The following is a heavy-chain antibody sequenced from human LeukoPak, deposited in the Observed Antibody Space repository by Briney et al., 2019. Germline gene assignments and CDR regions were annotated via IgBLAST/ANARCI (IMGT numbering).Heavy chain of an antibody. Sequence: GGSLRLSCAASGFTFSSYGMHWVRQAPGKGLEWVAVIWYDGSNKYYADSVKGRFTISRDNSKNTLYLQMNSLGAEDTAVYYCARGHRWLQYDAFDIWGQGTMVTVSS. D-gene: IGHD5-24*01. CDR3: ARGHRWLQYDAFDI. J-gene: IGHJ3*02. CDR1: GFTFSSYG. V-gene: IGHV3-33*01. CDR2: IWYDGSNK.